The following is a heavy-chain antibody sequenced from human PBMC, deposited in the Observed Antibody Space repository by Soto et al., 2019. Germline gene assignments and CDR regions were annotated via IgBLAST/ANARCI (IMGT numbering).Heavy chain of an antibody. CDR3: ARVVGAARPFDY. CDR1: GGTFSSYT. V-gene: IGHV1-69*02. J-gene: IGHJ4*02. Sequence: SVKVSCKASGGTFSSYTISWVRQAPGQGLEWMGRIIPILGIANYAQKFQGRVTITADKSTSTAYMELSSLRSEDTAVYYCARVVGAARPFDYWGQGTLVTVSS. D-gene: IGHD6-6*01. CDR2: IIPILGIA.